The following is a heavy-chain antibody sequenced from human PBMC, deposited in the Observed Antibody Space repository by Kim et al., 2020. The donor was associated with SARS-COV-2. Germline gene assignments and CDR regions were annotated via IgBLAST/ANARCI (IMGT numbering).Heavy chain of an antibody. J-gene: IGHJ3*02. CDR3: TTDIVVVPADYDAFDI. D-gene: IGHD2-2*01. Sequence: VKGRFTISRDNSKSTLYLQMNSLKTEDTSVYYCTTDIVVVPADYDAFDIWGQGTMVTVSS. V-gene: IGHV3-15*01.